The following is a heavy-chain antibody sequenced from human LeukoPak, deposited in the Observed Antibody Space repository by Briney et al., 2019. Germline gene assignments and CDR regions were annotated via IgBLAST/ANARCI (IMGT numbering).Heavy chain of an antibody. Sequence: GASVTVSCKASGGTFSSYAISWVRQAPGQGLEWMGWISAYNGNTNYAQKLQGRVTMTTDTSTSTAYMELRSLRSDDTAVYYCAREKNDFWSGRYYYYGMDVWGQGTTVTVSS. D-gene: IGHD3-3*01. J-gene: IGHJ6*02. CDR2: ISAYNGNT. CDR1: GGTFSSYA. CDR3: AREKNDFWSGRYYYYGMDV. V-gene: IGHV1-18*01.